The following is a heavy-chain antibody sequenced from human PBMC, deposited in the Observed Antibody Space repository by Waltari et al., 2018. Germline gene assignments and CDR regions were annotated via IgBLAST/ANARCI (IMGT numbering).Heavy chain of an antibody. Sequence: QLQLQESGPGLVKPSETLSLTCSVSGGSITTSRHYWGWIRQPPGQGLAWFGTLSYKGATYTSPSLRSRVTMSRDTSKIQLSLTLDSRTAADTAVYYCATYIGASVGTAAFDVWGQGTMVTVSS. V-gene: IGHV4-39*01. CDR1: GGSITTSRHY. D-gene: IGHD5-12*01. J-gene: IGHJ3*01. CDR3: ATYIGASVGTAAFDV. CDR2: LSYKGAT.